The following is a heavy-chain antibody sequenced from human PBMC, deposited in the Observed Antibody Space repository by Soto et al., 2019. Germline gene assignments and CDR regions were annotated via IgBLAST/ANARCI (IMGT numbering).Heavy chain of an antibody. Sequence: QVQLVESGGGVVQPGRSLRLSCAASGFTFSSYAMHWVRQAPGKGLEWVAVISYDGSNKYYADSVKGRFTISRDNSKNTLYLQMNSLRAEDTAVYYCASSGAAAALGYWGQGTLVTVS. CDR1: GFTFSSYA. D-gene: IGHD6-13*01. J-gene: IGHJ4*02. V-gene: IGHV3-30-3*01. CDR3: ASSGAAAALGY. CDR2: ISYDGSNK.